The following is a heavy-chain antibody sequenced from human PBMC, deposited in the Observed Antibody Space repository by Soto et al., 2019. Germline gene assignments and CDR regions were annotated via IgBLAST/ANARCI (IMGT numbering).Heavy chain of an antibody. V-gene: IGHV4-59*01. J-gene: IGHJ5*02. D-gene: IGHD3-10*02. CDR2: IYDIGST. CDR3: AKEFSRFGGPSSFDP. Sequence: PSETLSLTCTVSGGSIRSYYWSWIRQPPGKGLEWIGYIYDIGSTNYNPSLKSRVTISVDTSKNHFSLKLSSVTAADTAVYYCAKEFSRFGGPSSFDPWGQGTLVTVSS. CDR1: GGSIRSYY.